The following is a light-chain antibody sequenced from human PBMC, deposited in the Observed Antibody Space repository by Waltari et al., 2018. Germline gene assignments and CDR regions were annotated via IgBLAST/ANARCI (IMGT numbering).Light chain of an antibody. V-gene: IGLV2-14*03. CDR3: SSYKGSSTL. Sequence: QSALTQPASVSGSPGQSITISCTGTSSDVGGFNYVSWYQQHPGKAPKRLIYDLTNRPSGVSNRFSGSKSANTASLTISGLQAEDEADYYCSSYKGSSTLFGGGTKLTVL. CDR2: DLT. J-gene: IGLJ2*01. CDR1: SSDVGGFNY.